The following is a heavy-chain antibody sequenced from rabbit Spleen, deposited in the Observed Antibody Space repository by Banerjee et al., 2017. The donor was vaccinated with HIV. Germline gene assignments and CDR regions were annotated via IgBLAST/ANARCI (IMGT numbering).Heavy chain of an antibody. CDR3: ARETSSGWGVVSFYFNL. CDR1: GVSFSSNHY. J-gene: IGHJ4*01. V-gene: IGHV1S45*01. CDR2: IYAGSSGDT. Sequence: QEQLEESGGGLVKPGASLTLTCTASGVSFSSNHYMCWVRQAPGKGLEWIACIYAGSSGDTYYASWAKGRFTISKTSSTTVTLQMTSLTAADTATYFCARETSSGWGVVSFYFNLWGPGTLVTVS. D-gene: IGHD4-1*01.